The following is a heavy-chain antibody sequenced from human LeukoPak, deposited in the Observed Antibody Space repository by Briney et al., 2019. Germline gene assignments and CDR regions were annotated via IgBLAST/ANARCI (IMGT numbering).Heavy chain of an antibody. J-gene: IGHJ4*02. D-gene: IGHD3-10*01. CDR1: GGTFSSSA. CDR2: IIPTFATT. Sequence: ASVKVSCKASGGTFSSSAINWVRQAPGQGLEWVGGIIPTFATTNYAQKFQDRVTITADESTTTAYMELSSLRSEDTAIYYCARAPSDYYASARNRFFDSWGQGTLVTVSS. CDR3: ARAPSDYYASARNRFFDS. V-gene: IGHV1-69*13.